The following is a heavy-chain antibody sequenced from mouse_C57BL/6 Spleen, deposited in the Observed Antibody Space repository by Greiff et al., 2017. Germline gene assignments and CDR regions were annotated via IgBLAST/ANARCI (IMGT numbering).Heavy chain of an antibody. CDR1: GYAFSSYW. D-gene: IGHD4-1*01. CDR3: ASELDYAMDY. V-gene: IGHV1-80*01. CDR2: IYPGDGDT. Sequence: QVHVKQSGAELVKPGASVKISCKASGYAFSSYWMNWVKQRPGKGLEWIGQIYPGDGDTNYNGKFKGKATLTADKSSSTAYMQLSSLTSEDSAVYFCASELDYAMDYWGQGTSVTVSS. J-gene: IGHJ4*01.